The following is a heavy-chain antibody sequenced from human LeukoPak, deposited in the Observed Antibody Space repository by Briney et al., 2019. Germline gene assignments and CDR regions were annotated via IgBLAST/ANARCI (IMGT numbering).Heavy chain of an antibody. Sequence: SVKVSCKASGGTFSSYAISWVRQAPGQGLEWMGGIIPIFGTANYAQKFQGRVTITTDESTSTAYMELSSLRSEDTAVYYCARDSDSNYAFDIWGQGTMVTVSS. CDR2: IIPIFGTA. CDR1: GGTFSSYA. D-gene: IGHD4-11*01. J-gene: IGHJ3*02. CDR3: ARDSDSNYAFDI. V-gene: IGHV1-69*05.